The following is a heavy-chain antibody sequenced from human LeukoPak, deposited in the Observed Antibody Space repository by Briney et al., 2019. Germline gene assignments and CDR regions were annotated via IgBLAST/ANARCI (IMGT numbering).Heavy chain of an antibody. CDR1: GFSIRSDG. CDR3: DGGCYLFDS. CDR2: ISYDGSNK. Sequence: GRSLRLSCAASGFSIRSDGMHWVRQAPGKGLEWVAVISYDGSNKYYADSVKGRFTISRDNSKNTLYLQMNSLRAEDTAVYWCDGGCYLFDSWGQGTLVIVSS. D-gene: IGHD6-19*01. J-gene: IGHJ4*02. V-gene: IGHV3-30*03.